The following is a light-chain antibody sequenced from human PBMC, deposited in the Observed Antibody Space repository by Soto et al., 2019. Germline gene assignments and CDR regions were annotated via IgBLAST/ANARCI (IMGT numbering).Light chain of an antibody. CDR2: GAS. V-gene: IGKV3D-15*01. J-gene: IGKJ4*01. CDR1: QSISSSY. CDR3: QQYNNWPLT. Sequence: IVMTQFPATLSVFPGERATLSCRASQSISSSYLAWYQQKPGQAPRLLIYGASSRATGIPARFSGSGSGTEFTLTISSLQSEDFAVYYCQQYNNWPLTFGGGTKVDIK.